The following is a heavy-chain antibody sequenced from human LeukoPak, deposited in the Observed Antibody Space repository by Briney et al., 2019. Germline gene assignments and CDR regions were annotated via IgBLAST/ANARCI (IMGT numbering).Heavy chain of an antibody. J-gene: IGHJ5*01. CDR1: GFNFRRYT. CDR3: AKEGGTMFFDS. CDR2: FSGNGKTT. V-gene: IGHV3-43*01. D-gene: IGHD3-3*01. Sequence: GGSLRLSCVASGFNFRRYTMHGVREVRGVGLEGVSLFSGNGKTTYYADSVKGRFTIFRDDSKNSVTLQMNSLRSDDSALYFCAKEGGTMFFDSWGQGTLVTVSS.